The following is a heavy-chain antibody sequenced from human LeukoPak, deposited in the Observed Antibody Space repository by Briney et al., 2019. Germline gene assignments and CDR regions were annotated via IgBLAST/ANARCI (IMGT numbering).Heavy chain of an antibody. J-gene: IGHJ4*02. Sequence: ASVKVSCKASGYTFTSYYMHWVRQAPGQGLEWMGIINPSGGSTSYAQKFQGRVTMTRDMSTSTVYMELSSLRSEDTAVYYCARTGYSSSWYFYYFDYWGQGALVTVSS. D-gene: IGHD6-13*01. CDR2: INPSGGST. CDR1: GYTFTSYY. CDR3: ARTGYSSSWYFYYFDY. V-gene: IGHV1-46*01.